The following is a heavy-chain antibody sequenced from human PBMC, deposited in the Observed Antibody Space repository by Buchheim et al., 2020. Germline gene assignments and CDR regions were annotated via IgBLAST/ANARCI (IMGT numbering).Heavy chain of an antibody. Sequence: QVHLQESGPGLVKPSETLSLTCTVSGGSISTYYWSWIRQPPGKGLEWIGYIYYTGSTNYNPSLKSRVTISVATSKNQFYLNLNSVTAADSAVYFCARADYDVLIMDVWGQGTT. J-gene: IGHJ6*02. CDR1: GGSISTYY. V-gene: IGHV4-59*01. CDR2: IYYTGST. CDR3: ARADYDVLIMDV. D-gene: IGHD3-9*01.